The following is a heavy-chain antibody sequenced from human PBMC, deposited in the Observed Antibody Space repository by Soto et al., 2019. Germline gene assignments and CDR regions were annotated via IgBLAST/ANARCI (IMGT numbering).Heavy chain of an antibody. CDR1: GFTFNNYA. D-gene: IGHD3-10*01. V-gene: IGHV3-23*01. CDR3: AKGRGGSGSLTPRVDF. CDR2: ISGGGDTT. Sequence: EVQLLESGGGLVQPGGSLRLSCEASGFTFNNYAMTWVRRAPGKGLDWVSAISGGGDTTSYADSVKGRFTVSRDGSKNTLYLQMSSLRAEDTALYYCAKGRGGSGSLTPRVDFWGQGTLVTVSS. J-gene: IGHJ4*02.